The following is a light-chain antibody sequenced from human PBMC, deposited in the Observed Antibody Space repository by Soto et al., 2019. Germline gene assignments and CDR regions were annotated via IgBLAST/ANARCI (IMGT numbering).Light chain of an antibody. J-gene: IGKJ1*01. CDR3: QHYGGVWI. CDR2: DAS. V-gene: IGKV1-5*01. CDR1: QSISNR. Sequence: DIQMTQSPSTLSASVGDRVTITCRASQSISNRLAWYQQKPGKAPKVLIYDASSLESVVPSRFSGSGSATEFILTTSSLQPADFATYHCQHYGGVWIFGEGTNVEIQ.